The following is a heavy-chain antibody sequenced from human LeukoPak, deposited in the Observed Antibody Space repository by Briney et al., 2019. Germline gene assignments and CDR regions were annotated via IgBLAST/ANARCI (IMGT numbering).Heavy chain of an antibody. CDR1: GGTFSSYA. D-gene: IGHD3-22*01. Sequence: SVRVSCKASGGTFSSYAISWVRQAPGQGLEWMGRIIPIFGTANYAQKFQGRVTITTDESTSTAYMELSSLRSEDTAVYYCARGVDYYDSSGYPEYFQHWGQGTLVTVSS. V-gene: IGHV1-69*05. CDR3: ARGVDYYDSSGYPEYFQH. J-gene: IGHJ1*01. CDR2: IIPIFGTA.